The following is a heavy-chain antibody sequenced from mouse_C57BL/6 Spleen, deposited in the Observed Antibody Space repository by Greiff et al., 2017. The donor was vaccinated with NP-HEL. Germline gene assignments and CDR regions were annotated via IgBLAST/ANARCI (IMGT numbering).Heavy chain of an antibody. V-gene: IGHV1-61*01. CDR1: GYTFTSYW. J-gene: IGHJ2*01. CDR3: ARGNGNDFDY. Sequence: VQLQQPGAELVRPGSSVKLSCKASGYTFTSYWMDWVKQRPGQGLEWIGNIYPSDSETHYNQKFKDKATLTVDKSSSTAYMQLSSLTSEDSAVYYCARGNGNDFDYWGQGTTLTVSS. D-gene: IGHD2-1*01. CDR2: IYPSDSET.